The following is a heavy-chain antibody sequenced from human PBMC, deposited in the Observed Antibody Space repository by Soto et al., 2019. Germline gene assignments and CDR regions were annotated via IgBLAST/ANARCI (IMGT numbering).Heavy chain of an antibody. CDR3: AKDLRQGASGATVYGMDV. CDR2: VSHDGRKT. D-gene: IGHD5-12*01. J-gene: IGHJ6*02. Sequence: QVQLVESGGGDVQPGTSLRLSCVASGFTFTNNGMHWVRQAPGKGLEWVALVSHDGRKTFYADAVKGRLTIYRDNSKSTLYLHMNTLRPEDTAVYQCAKDLRQGASGATVYGMDVWGQGTKVTVSS. V-gene: IGHV3-30*18. CDR1: GFTFTNNG.